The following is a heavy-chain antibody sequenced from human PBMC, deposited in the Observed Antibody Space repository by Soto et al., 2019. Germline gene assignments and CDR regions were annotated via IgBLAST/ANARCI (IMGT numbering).Heavy chain of an antibody. Sequence: GGSLRLACAVSGFTFSSYSMNWVRQAPGKGLEWVTSISSRYNYISYADSVKGRFTISRDNSKNTPYLQMNSLRSEDTAVYYCARDLIQYNWNYGLCFYSGQGALITVSA. V-gene: IGHV3-21*04. D-gene: IGHD1-7*01. CDR3: ARDLIQYNWNYGLCFY. J-gene: IGHJ1*01. CDR1: GFTFSSYS. CDR2: ISSRYNYI.